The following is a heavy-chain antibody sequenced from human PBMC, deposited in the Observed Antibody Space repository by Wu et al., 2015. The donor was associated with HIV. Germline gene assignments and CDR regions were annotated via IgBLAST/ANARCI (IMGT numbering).Heavy chain of an antibody. CDR3: ATLRHYASVLDI. CDR1: GYALSELS. J-gene: IGHJ3*02. CDR2: FDPKYGKT. Sequence: QVPLLQSGAEVKKPGASVKVSCKVSGYALSELSMHWVRQAPGKGLEWMGGFDPKYGKTIYAQKFQGRVTMTEDTSTDTAYMELSSLRSDDTAVYFCATLRHYASVLDIWGQGTTVTVSA. D-gene: IGHD4-17*01. V-gene: IGHV1-24*01.